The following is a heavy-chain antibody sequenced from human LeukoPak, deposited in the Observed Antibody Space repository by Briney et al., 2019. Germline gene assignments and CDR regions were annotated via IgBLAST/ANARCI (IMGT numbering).Heavy chain of an antibody. CDR3: ARLGSGSYPDY. CDR1: GGSISSYY. Sequence: SETLSLTCTVSGGSISSYYWSWIRQPPGKGLEWIGYIYYSGSTNYNPSLKSRVTISVDTSKNQFSLKLSSVTAADTAVYYCARLGSGSYPDYWGQGTLVTVSS. V-gene: IGHV4-59*08. D-gene: IGHD1-26*01. J-gene: IGHJ4*02. CDR2: IYYSGST.